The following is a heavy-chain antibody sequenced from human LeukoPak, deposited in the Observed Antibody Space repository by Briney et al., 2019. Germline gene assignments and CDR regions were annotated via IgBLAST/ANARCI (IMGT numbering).Heavy chain of an antibody. V-gene: IGHV1-2*02. D-gene: IGHD3-22*01. CDR3: ARAPDYDSSGYYYGH. CDR2: INPNSGGT. CDR1: GYTFTGYY. J-gene: IGHJ1*01. Sequence: ASVKVSCKASGYTFTGYYMLWVRQAPGQGLEWMGWINPNSGGTNYAQKFQGRVTMTRDTSISTAYMELSRLRSDDTAVYYCARAPDYDSSGYYYGHWGQGTLVTVSS.